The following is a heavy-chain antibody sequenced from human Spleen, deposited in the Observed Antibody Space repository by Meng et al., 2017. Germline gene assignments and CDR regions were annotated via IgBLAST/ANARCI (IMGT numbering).Heavy chain of an antibody. J-gene: IGHJ4*02. V-gene: IGHV3-53*05. CDR1: GFTVSSNY. CDR2: ISGDST. Sequence: GESLKISCAASGFTVSSNYMSWVRQAPGKGLEWVSSISGDSTYYADSVKGRFTISRDNSENTLYLQMNSLRAEDTAVYYCARNNYGDYYFDYWGQGTLVTVSS. D-gene: IGHD4-17*01. CDR3: ARNNYGDYYFDY.